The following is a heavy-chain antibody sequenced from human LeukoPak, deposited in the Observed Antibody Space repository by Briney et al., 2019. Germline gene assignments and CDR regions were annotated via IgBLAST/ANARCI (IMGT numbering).Heavy chain of an antibody. J-gene: IGHJ4*02. V-gene: IGHV1-69*04. Sequence: SVKVSCKASGGTFSSYAISWVRQAPGQGLEWMGRIIPILGIANYAQKFQGRVTITADKSTSTAYMELSSLRSEDTAVYYCARVSPMIVVGAFDYWGQGTLVTVSS. CDR2: IIPILGIA. CDR3: ARVSPMIVVGAFDY. CDR1: GGTFSSYA. D-gene: IGHD3-22*01.